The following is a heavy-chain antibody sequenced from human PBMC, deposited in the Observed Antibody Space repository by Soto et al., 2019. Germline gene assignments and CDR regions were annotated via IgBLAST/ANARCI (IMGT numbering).Heavy chain of an antibody. Sequence: ASVKVSCKASGYTFTSYGISWVRQAPGQGLEWMGWISAYNGNTDYAQNLQGRVTMTTDTSTSTAYMELRSLRSDDTAVFFCARDSGKFGVWPYFFDYWGPGTLVTVSS. CDR2: ISAYNGNT. CDR3: ARDSGKFGVWPYFFDY. V-gene: IGHV1-18*01. J-gene: IGHJ4*02. CDR1: GYTFTSYG. D-gene: IGHD2-8*01.